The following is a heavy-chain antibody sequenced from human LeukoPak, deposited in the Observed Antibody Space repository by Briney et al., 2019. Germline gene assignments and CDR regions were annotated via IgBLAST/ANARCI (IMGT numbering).Heavy chain of an antibody. CDR2: ISDSGGST. CDR3: AKAPYSANYYFDH. J-gene: IGHJ4*02. CDR1: GFTFSTFT. Sequence: PGRSLRLSCAASGFTFSTFTMTWVRQAPGKGLEWVSAISDSGGSTSYADSVEGRFTISRDNSNNVVSLQMNSLRAEDTAVYYCAKAPYSANYYFDHWGQGTLVTVSS. V-gene: IGHV3-23*01. D-gene: IGHD1-26*01.